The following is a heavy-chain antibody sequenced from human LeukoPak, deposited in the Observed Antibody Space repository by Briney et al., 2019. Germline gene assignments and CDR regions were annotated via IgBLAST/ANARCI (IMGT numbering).Heavy chain of an antibody. V-gene: IGHV1-24*01. J-gene: IGHJ4*02. CDR2: FDPEEGEP. CDR1: GYTFTELS. D-gene: IGHD6-13*01. Sequence: ASVKVSCKVSGYTFTELSIHWVRQAPGKGLEWMGGFDPEEGEPIYAQKFQGRLAMTEDTSSDTAYMELNSLRSDDTAMYYCATVVQQLFPLDYWGQGTLVTVSS. CDR3: ATVVQQLFPLDY.